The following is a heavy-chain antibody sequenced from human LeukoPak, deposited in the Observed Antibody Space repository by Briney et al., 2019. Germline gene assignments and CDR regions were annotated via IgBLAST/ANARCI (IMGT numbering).Heavy chain of an antibody. Sequence: TSETLSLTCAVYGGSFSGYYWSWIRQPPGKGLEWIGEINHSGSTNYNPSLKSRVTISVDTSKNQFSLKLSSVTAADTAAYYCARGGMVTQQGYYFDYWGQGTLVTVSS. CDR3: ARGGMVTQQGYYFDY. CDR1: GGSFSGYY. CDR2: INHSGST. D-gene: IGHD4-23*01. V-gene: IGHV4-34*01. J-gene: IGHJ4*02.